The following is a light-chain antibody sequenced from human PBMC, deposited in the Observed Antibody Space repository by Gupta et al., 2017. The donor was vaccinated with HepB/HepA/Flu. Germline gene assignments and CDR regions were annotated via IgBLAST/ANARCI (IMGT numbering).Light chain of an antibody. CDR1: SSDIGTYDL. Sequence: QSALTQPASVPGSPGQSITISCTGTSSDIGTYDLVSWYQQHPGKAPKVMIYEVNKRPSGVSDRFSGSKSGNTASLTSAGFQAEEEADYYCSSYRGSDTFVVFGGGTRLTVL. J-gene: IGLJ2*01. CDR3: SSYRGSDTFVV. V-gene: IGLV2-23*02. CDR2: EVN.